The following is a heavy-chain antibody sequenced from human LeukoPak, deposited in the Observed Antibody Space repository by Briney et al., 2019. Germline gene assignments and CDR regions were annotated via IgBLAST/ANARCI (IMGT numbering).Heavy chain of an antibody. CDR1: GYTFTGYY. V-gene: IGHV1-2*02. CDR2: INPNSGGT. Sequence: ASVKVSCKASGYTFTGYYMHWVRQAPGQGLEWMGWINPNSGGTNYAQKFQGRVTMTRDTSICTAYMELSRLRSDDTAVYYCARGPFYYYYMDVWGKGTTVTVSS. CDR3: ARGPFYYYYMDV. J-gene: IGHJ6*03.